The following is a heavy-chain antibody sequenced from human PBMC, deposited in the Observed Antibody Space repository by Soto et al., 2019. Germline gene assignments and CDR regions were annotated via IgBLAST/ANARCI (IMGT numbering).Heavy chain of an antibody. V-gene: IGHV4-39*01. D-gene: IGHD2-2*01. CDR2: IYYSGST. CDR1: GGSISSSSYY. CDR3: ASSPKSYQGGYFDY. Sequence: PSETLSLTCTVAGGSISSSSYYWGWIRRPPGKGLEWIGSIYYSGSTYYNPSLKSRVTISVDTSKNQFSLKLSSVTAADTAVYYCASSPKSYQGGYFDYWGQGTLVTVSS. J-gene: IGHJ4*02.